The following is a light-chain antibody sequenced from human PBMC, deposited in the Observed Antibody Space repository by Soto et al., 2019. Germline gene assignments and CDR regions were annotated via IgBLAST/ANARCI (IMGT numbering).Light chain of an antibody. CDR1: SGHSSYA. CDR2: LNGDGSH. CDR3: QTWGTGIQV. Sequence: QPVLTQSPSASASLGASVKLTCTLTSGHSSYAIAWHQQQPEKGPRYLMSLNGDGSHSKGDGIPDRFSGSSSGAERYLTISSLQSEDEADYYCQTWGTGIQVFGGGTQLTVL. J-gene: IGLJ3*02. V-gene: IGLV4-69*01.